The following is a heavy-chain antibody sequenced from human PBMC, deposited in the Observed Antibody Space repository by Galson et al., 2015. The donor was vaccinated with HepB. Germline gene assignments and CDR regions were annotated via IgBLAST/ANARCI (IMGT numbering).Heavy chain of an antibody. Sequence: SVKVSCKASGYTFTSYGISWVRQAPGQGLEWMGWISAYNGNTNYAQKLQGRVTMTTDTSTSTAYMELRSLRSDDTAVYYCARDSRSRFWSGYPPIHIYYYYGMDVWGQGTTVTVSS. CDR2: ISAYNGNT. V-gene: IGHV1-18*01. CDR3: ARDSRSRFWSGYPPIHIYYYYGMDV. D-gene: IGHD3-3*01. CDR1: GYTFTSYG. J-gene: IGHJ6*02.